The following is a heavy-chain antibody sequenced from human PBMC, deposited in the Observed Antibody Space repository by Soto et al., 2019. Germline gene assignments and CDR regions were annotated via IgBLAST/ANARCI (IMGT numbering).Heavy chain of an antibody. CDR2: MLYSGLT. CDR1: GYSVSSSDYY. J-gene: IGHJ6*02. CDR3: APLSVSLSGPYGIHV. Sequence: SETLSLTCSVSGYSVSSSDYYWAWIRQPPGKGLEWIGSMLYSGLTYYNPSLKSRVTLSVDTSKDQFSVRLNSVTASDTAVYYCAPLSVSLSGPYGIHVWGQGTTVTV. V-gene: IGHV4-39*01. D-gene: IGHD2-15*01.